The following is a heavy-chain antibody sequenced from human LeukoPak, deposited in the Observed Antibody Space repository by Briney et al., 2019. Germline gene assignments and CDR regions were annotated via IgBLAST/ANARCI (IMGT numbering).Heavy chain of an antibody. Sequence: SETLSLTCNVSGGSISGHYWSWIRQPPGKGLEWIGYIHYSGTTNYYPSLKSRVTIALDTSKNQFSLKLNSVTAADTAVYYCARFGTSSSRFFDQWGQGTLVTVSS. CDR3: ARFGTSSSRFFDQ. CDR2: IHYSGTT. V-gene: IGHV4-59*11. CDR1: GGSISGHY. J-gene: IGHJ4*02. D-gene: IGHD6-6*01.